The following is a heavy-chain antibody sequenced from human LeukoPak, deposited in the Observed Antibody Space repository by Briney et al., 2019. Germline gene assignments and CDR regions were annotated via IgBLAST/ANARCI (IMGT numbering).Heavy chain of an antibody. Sequence: GGSLRLSCAASGFSFSDHYMDWVRQAPGKGLEWVGRIRNRAKSYTTQYAPSVKDRFTTSRDESRKSLYLQMNSLKTEDMAVYFCARVGDYYDSRGYSTDAFDIWGQGTMVTVSS. CDR3: ARVGDYYDSRGYSTDAFDI. CDR2: IRNRAKSYTT. D-gene: IGHD3-22*01. J-gene: IGHJ3*02. V-gene: IGHV3-72*01. CDR1: GFSFSDHY.